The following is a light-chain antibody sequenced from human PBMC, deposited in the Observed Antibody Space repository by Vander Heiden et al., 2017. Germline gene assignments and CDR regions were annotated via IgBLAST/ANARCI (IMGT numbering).Light chain of an antibody. CDR1: QSISSY. CDR3: QQSDSTPHT. J-gene: IGKJ4*01. V-gene: IGKV1-39*01. Sequence: DIQMTQSPSSLSASVGDRVTITCRASQSISSYLNWYQQKPGKAPKLLIYAASSLQSGVPSRFSRSGSGTDFTLTISSLQPEDFATYYCQQSDSTPHTFGGGTKVELK. CDR2: AAS.